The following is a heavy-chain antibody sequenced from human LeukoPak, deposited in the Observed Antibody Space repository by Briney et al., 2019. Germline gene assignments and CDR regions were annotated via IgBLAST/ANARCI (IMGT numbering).Heavy chain of an antibody. D-gene: IGHD3-22*01. J-gene: IGHJ6*03. Sequence: PSETLSLTCTVSGGSISSYYWSWIRQPAGKGLEWIGRIYTSGSTNYNPSLKSRVTISVDTSKNQFSLKLSSVTAADTAVYYCARAGPYDSSGYYYQYYYYMDVWGKGTTVTVSS. CDR2: IYTSGST. CDR1: GGSISSYY. CDR3: ARAGPYDSSGYYYQYYYYMDV. V-gene: IGHV4-4*07.